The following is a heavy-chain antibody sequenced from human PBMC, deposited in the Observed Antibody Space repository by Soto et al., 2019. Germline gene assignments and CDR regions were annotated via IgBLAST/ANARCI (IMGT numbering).Heavy chain of an antibody. CDR2: VYYTGTT. D-gene: IGHD4-17*01. J-gene: IGHJ4*02. V-gene: IGHV4-59*01. CDR3: ARDTVLTGMFDF. Sequence: SETLSLTCTVSGGSIGSYHWSWVRQPPGKVLEWIASVYYTGTTNYNPSLGSRVTISIDAPGNRFSMEITSVTAADTAIYYCARDTVLTGMFDFWGQGTLVTVS. CDR1: GGSIGSYH.